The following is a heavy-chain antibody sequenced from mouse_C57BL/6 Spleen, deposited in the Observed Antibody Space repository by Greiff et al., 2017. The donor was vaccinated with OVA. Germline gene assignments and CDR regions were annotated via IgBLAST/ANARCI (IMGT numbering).Heavy chain of an antibody. J-gene: IGHJ2*01. CDR3: ARWGDEGFDY. D-gene: IGHD3-3*01. Sequence: DVKLVESGGDLVKPGGSLKLSCAASGFTFSSYGMSWVRQTPDKRLEWVATISSGGSYTYYPDSVKGRFTISRDNAKNTLYLQMSSLKSEDTAMYYCARWGDEGFDYWGQGTTLTVSS. CDR2: ISSGGSYT. CDR1: GFTFSSYG. V-gene: IGHV5-6*02.